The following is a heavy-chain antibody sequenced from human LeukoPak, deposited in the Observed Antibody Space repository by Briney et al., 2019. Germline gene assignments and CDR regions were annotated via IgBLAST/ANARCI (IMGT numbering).Heavy chain of an antibody. D-gene: IGHD3-9*01. CDR3: ARGVVDYDILTGYWGGWFDP. CDR2: IYSGGST. CDR1: GFTFSSNY. V-gene: IGHV3-53*01. Sequence: PGGSLRLSCAASGFTFSSNYMSWVRQAPGKGLEWVSVIYSGGSTYYADSVKGRFTISRDNSKNTLYLQMNSLRAEDTAVYYCARGVVDYDILTGYWGGWFDPWGQGTLVTVSS. J-gene: IGHJ5*02.